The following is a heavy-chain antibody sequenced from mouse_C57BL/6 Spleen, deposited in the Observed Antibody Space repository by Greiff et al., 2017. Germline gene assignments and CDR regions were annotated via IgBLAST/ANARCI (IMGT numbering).Heavy chain of an antibody. CDR2: ISDGGSYT. Sequence: EVKLMESGGGLVKPGGSLKLSCAASGFTFSSYAMSWVRQTPEKRLEWVATISDGGSYTYYPDNVKGRFTISRDNAKNNLYLQMSHLKSEDTAMYYCARDLDGYPSTGVDYWGQGTTLTVSS. J-gene: IGHJ2*01. D-gene: IGHD2-3*01. CDR1: GFTFSSYA. V-gene: IGHV5-4*01. CDR3: ARDLDGYPSTGVDY.